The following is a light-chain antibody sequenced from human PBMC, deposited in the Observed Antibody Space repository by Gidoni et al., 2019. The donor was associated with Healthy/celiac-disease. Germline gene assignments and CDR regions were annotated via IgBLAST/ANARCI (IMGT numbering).Light chain of an antibody. J-gene: IGKJ1*01. CDR2: DAS. Sequence: EIVLTQSPATLSLSPGERATLSCRASQSVSSYLAWYQQKPGQAPRLLIYDASNRATGIPARFRGSGSGTDFTLTISSLEPEDFAVYYCQQRSNWRFGQGTKVEIK. V-gene: IGKV3-11*01. CDR3: QQRSNWR. CDR1: QSVSSY.